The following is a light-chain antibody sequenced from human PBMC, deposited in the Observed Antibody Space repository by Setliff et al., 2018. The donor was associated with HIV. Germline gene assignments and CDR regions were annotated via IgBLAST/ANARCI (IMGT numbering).Light chain of an antibody. CDR2: DVS. J-gene: IGLJ1*01. CDR1: GSDIGAFDH. CDR3: SSYSRLNTPPFA. V-gene: IGLV2-14*03. Sequence: QSALTQPASVSGSPGQSITISCLGTGSDIGAFDHVAWYQQVPDKAPKVILYDVSSRPSGVSNRFSGSKSGNTASLTISVLEAEDEADYFCSSYSRLNTPPFAFGAGTKVTVL.